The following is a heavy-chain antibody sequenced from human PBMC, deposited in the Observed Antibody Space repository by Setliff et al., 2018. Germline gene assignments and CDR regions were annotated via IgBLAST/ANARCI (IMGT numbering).Heavy chain of an antibody. Sequence: PSETLSLTCAVSGGSISSGDYSWSWIRQPPGKGLEWIGYIYHSGSTYYNPSLKSRVTMSVDRSKNQFSLKLSSVTAADTAVYYCARIGDGYNYHFDCWGQGTLVTVSS. D-gene: IGHD5-12*01. V-gene: IGHV4-30-2*01. J-gene: IGHJ4*02. CDR1: GGSISSGDYS. CDR3: ARIGDGYNYHFDC. CDR2: IYHSGST.